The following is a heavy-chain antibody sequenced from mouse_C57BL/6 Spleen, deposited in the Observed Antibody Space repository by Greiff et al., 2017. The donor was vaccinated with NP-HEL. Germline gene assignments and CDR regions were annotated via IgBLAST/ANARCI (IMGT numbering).Heavy chain of an antibody. CDR2: ISSGGDYI. CDR1: GFTFSSYA. D-gene: IGHD2-1*01. J-gene: IGHJ2*01. CDR3: TRETYGNYLDY. V-gene: IGHV5-9-1*02. Sequence: EVMLVESGEGLVKPGGSLKLSCAASGFTFSSYAMSWVRQTPEKRLEWVAYISSGGDYIYYADTVKGRFTISRDNARNTLYLQMSSLKSEDTAMYYCTRETYGNYLDYWGQGTTLTVSS.